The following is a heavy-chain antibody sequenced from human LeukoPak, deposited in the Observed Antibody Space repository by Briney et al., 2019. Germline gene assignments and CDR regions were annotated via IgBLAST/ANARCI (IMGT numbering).Heavy chain of an antibody. CDR3: ASEGVGATWKNY. CDR2: INPSGGST. D-gene: IGHD1-26*01. Sequence: ASVKVSCKASGYTFTSYYMHWVRQAPGQGLEWMGIINPSGGSTSYAQKFQGRVTMTRDMCMSTVYMELSSLRSEDTAVYYCASEGVGATWKNYWGQGTLVTVSS. J-gene: IGHJ4*02. V-gene: IGHV1-46*01. CDR1: GYTFTSYY.